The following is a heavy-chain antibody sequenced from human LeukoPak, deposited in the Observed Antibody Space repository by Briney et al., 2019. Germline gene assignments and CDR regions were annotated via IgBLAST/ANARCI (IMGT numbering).Heavy chain of an antibody. CDR3: AREGGYDAHTDY. CDR2: IYTSGST. J-gene: IGHJ4*02. V-gene: IGHV4-61*02. CDR1: GGSISSGSYY. D-gene: IGHD5-12*01. Sequence: PSQTLSLTCTVSGGSISSGSYYWSWIRQPAGKGLEWIGRIYTSGSTNYNPSLKSRVTISVDTSKNQFSLKLSSVTAADTAVYYCAREGGYDAHTDYWGQGTLVTVSS.